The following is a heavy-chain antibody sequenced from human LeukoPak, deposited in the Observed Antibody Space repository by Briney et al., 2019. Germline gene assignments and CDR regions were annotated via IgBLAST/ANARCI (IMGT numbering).Heavy chain of an antibody. Sequence: SQTLSLTCTVSGGSISSGDYYWSWIRQPPGKGLEWIGYIYYSGSTYYNPSLKSRVTISVDTSKNQFSLKLSSVTAADTAVYYCAREIRYYYDSSGYVDYWGQGTLVTVSS. CDR1: GGSISSGDYY. J-gene: IGHJ4*02. D-gene: IGHD3-22*01. CDR3: AREIRYYYDSSGYVDY. V-gene: IGHV4-30-4*08. CDR2: IYYSGST.